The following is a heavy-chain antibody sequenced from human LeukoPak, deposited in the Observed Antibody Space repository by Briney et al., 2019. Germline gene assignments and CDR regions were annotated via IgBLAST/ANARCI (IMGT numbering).Heavy chain of an antibody. J-gene: IGHJ6*03. V-gene: IGHV1-69*05. Sequence: SVKASCKASGGTFSSYAISWVRQAPGQGLEWMGGIIPIFGTANYAQKFQGRVTITTDESTSTAYMELSSLRSEDTAVYYCARVQLPPYYYYYMDVWGKGTTVTVSS. CDR1: GGTFSSYA. CDR2: IIPIFGTA. CDR3: ARVQLPPYYYYYMDV. D-gene: IGHD1-26*01.